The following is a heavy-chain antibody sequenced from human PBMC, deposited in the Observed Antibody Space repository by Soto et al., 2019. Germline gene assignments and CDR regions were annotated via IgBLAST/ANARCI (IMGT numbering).Heavy chain of an antibody. CDR2: INPSGGST. V-gene: IGHV1-46*01. CDR1: GYTFTSYY. CDR3: ARDGGYYDSSGYPGPVDY. J-gene: IGHJ4*02. D-gene: IGHD3-22*01. Sequence: ASVKVSCKASGYTFTSYYMHWVRQAPGQGLEWMGIINPSGGSTSYAQKFQGRVTMTRGTSTSTVYMELSSLRSEDTAVYYCARDGGYYDSSGYPGPVDYWGQGTLVTVSS.